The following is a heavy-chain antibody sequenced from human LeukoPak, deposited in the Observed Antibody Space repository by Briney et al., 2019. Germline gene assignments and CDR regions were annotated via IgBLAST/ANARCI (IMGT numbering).Heavy chain of an antibody. CDR3: ARDRGSWEPNWFDP. V-gene: IGHV4-4*07. J-gene: IGHJ5*02. CDR2: IYTSGST. CDR1: GGSISSYC. Sequence: KPSETLSLTCTVSGGSISSYCWSWIRQPAGKGLEWIGRIYTSGSTNYNPSLKSRVTMSVDTSKNQFSLKLSSVTAADTAVYYCARDRGSWEPNWFDPWGQGTLVTVSS. D-gene: IGHD1-26*01.